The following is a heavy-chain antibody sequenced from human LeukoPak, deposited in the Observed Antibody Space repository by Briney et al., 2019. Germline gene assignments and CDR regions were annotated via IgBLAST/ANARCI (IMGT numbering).Heavy chain of an antibody. V-gene: IGHV1-8*02. Sequence: GASVKVSCKASGYTFTSYGISWVRQAPGQGLEWMGWMNPNSGNTGYAQKFQGRVTMTRNTSISTAYMELSSLRSEDTAVYYCARADYDSSGYFEGFDYWGQGTLVTVSS. CDR1: GYTFTSYG. CDR3: ARADYDSSGYFEGFDY. CDR2: MNPNSGNT. J-gene: IGHJ4*02. D-gene: IGHD3-22*01.